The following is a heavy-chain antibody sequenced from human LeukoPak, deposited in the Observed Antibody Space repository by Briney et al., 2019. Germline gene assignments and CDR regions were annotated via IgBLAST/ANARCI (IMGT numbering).Heavy chain of an antibody. Sequence: SETLSLTCTVSGYSISSGYYWGWIRQPPGKGLEWIGSIYYSGSTYYNPSLKSRVTISVDTSKNQFSLKLSSVTAADTAVYYCASRITMIVNWGQGTLVTVSS. V-gene: IGHV4-38-2*02. CDR1: GYSISSGYY. CDR3: ASRITMIVN. CDR2: IYYSGST. D-gene: IGHD3-22*01. J-gene: IGHJ4*02.